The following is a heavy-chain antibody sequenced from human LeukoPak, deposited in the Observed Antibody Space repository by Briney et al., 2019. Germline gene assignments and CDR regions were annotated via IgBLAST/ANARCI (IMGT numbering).Heavy chain of an antibody. Sequence: NPSETLSLTCSVSGGSISGYYWSWIRQPPGKGLEWIGYIYYSGSTNYNPSLKSRVTISVDTSKNQFSLKLSSVTAADTAVYYCARESSATAMGDYWGQGTLVTVSS. V-gene: IGHV4-59*01. CDR3: ARESSATAMGDY. CDR2: IYYSGST. CDR1: GGSISGYY. J-gene: IGHJ4*02. D-gene: IGHD5-18*01.